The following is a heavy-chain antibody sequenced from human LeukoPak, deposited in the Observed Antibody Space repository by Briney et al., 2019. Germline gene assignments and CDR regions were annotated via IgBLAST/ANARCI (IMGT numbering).Heavy chain of an antibody. D-gene: IGHD6-13*01. Sequence: GSLRLSCAASGFTFSSYGMHWVRQAPGKGLEWVAVISYDGSNKYYVDSVKGRFTIPRDNSKNTLYLQMNSLRAEDTAVYYCAKDSGSSWYYFDYWGQGTLVTVSS. J-gene: IGHJ4*02. CDR3: AKDSGSSWYYFDY. CDR1: GFTFSSYG. V-gene: IGHV3-30*18. CDR2: ISYDGSNK.